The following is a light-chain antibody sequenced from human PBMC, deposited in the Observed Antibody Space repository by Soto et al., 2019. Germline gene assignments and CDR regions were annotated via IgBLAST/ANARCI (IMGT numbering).Light chain of an antibody. CDR1: QSVNSGY. Sequence: EIVLTQSPGTLSLSPGERAILSCRASQSVNSGYLAWYQQKPSQAPRLLIYGTSIRAAGIPDRFSGSGSGTDVTLTSSRLEPEDFAVYSCQQYLASPPWTFGQGTQVE. J-gene: IGKJ1*01. CDR2: GTS. V-gene: IGKV3-20*01. CDR3: QQYLASPPWT.